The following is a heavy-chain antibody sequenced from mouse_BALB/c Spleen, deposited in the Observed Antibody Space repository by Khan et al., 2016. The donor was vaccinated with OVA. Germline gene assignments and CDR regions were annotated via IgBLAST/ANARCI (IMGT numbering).Heavy chain of an antibody. CDR1: GYTFTSYW. CDR3: ARSSYYGSSLDAMDY. Sequence: DLVKPGASVKLSCKASGYTFTSYWINWIKQRPGQGLEWIGRIAPGSGSTSYNEMFKGTATLTVLKSSSTAYIQLSSLSSEDSAVYFCARSSYYGSSLDAMDYLGQGTSFTVSS. CDR2: IAPGSGST. V-gene: IGHV1S41*01. J-gene: IGHJ4*01. D-gene: IGHD1-1*01.